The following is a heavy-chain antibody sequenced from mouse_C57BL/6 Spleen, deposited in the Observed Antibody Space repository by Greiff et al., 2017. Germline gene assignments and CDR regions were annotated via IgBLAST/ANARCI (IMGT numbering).Heavy chain of an antibody. CDR3: ARDDGSGYRGYFDD. V-gene: IGHV1-42*01. J-gene: IGHJ1*03. D-gene: IGHD1-1*01. CDR2: INPSTGGT. Sequence: VQLQQSGPELVKPGASVKISCKASGYSFTGYYMNWVKQSPEKSLEWIGEINPSTGGTTYNQKFKAKATLTVDKSSSTAYMQLSSLTSEGTAVYSGARDDGSGYRGYFDDWGTGTTVTVSS. CDR1: GYSFTGYY.